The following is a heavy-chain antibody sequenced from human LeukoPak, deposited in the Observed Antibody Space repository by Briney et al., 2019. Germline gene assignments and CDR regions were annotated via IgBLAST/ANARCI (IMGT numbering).Heavy chain of an antibody. CDR1: GGSISSSSYY. CDR2: IYYSGST. J-gene: IGHJ4*02. CDR3: ARGLMGARPLDY. D-gene: IGHD1-26*01. Sequence: SETLSLTCTVSGGSISSSSYYWGWIRQPPGKGLEWIGSIYYSGSTYYNPSLKSRVTISVDTSKNQFSLKLSSVTAADTAVYYCARGLMGARPLDYWGQGTLVTVSS. V-gene: IGHV4-39*07.